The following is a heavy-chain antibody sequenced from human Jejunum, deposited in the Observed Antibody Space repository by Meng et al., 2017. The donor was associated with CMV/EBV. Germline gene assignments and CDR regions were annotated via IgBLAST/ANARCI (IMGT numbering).Heavy chain of an antibody. CDR2: ICRGETT. CDR1: GFSVSINY. J-gene: IGHJ4*02. CDR3: AKEEGYTRPHYFDY. Sequence: SGFSVSINYMSWVRQAPGKGLEWVSVICRGETTHYADSVKGRFIISRDNSKNTLYLQMNSLRAEDTAVYYCAKEEGYTRPHYFDYWGQGTLVTVSS. D-gene: IGHD6-13*01. V-gene: IGHV3-53*01.